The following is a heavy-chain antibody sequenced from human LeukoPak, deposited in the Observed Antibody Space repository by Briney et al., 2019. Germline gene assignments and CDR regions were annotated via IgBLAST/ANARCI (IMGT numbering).Heavy chain of an antibody. CDR1: GFTFSNYV. J-gene: IGHJ4*02. CDR3: AKDDAWLRFGE. Sequence: GGSLRLSCAASGFTFSNYVTHWVRQAPGKGLEWVAVTSPDENLKFYADSVKGRFTISRDNSKNTLYLEVISLTAEDTAVYYCAKDDAWLRFGEWSQGTLVTVSS. CDR2: TSPDENLK. V-gene: IGHV3-30*04. D-gene: IGHD3-10*01.